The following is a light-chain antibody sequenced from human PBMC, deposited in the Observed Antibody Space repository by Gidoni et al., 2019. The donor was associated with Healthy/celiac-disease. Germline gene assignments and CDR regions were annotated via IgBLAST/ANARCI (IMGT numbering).Light chain of an antibody. CDR1: QDISNY. V-gene: IGKV1-33*01. CDR2: AAS. Sequence: DIQMTQSPSSLSASVGDRVTITCQASQDISNYLNWYQQKPGKAPTLLIYAASNLETGIPSRFSRSASRTDFTFTISRLHPEDIATYYCQQYDTLPPLTFXQXTKLEIK. J-gene: IGKJ2*01. CDR3: QQYDTLPPLT.